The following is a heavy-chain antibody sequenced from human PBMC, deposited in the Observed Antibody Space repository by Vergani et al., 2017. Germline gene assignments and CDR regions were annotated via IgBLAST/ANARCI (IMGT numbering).Heavy chain of an antibody. CDR1: GGSISSYY. J-gene: IGHJ4*02. CDR3: ARMGGYDEGDAFRIGYFDS. V-gene: IGHV4-59*01. CDR2: IYYSGST. D-gene: IGHD3-22*01. Sequence: QVQLQESGPGLVKPSETLSLTCTVSGGSISSYYWSWIRQPPGKGLEWIGYIYYSGSTNYNPSLKSRVTISVDTSKNQFSLKLSSVTAAVTAVYYCARMGGYDEGDAFRIGYFDSWGPGILVTVSS.